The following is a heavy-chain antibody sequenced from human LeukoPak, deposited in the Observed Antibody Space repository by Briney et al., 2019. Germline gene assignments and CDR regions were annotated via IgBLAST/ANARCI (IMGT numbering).Heavy chain of an antibody. CDR3: AREVDV. J-gene: IGHJ6*02. Sequence: GGSLRLSCAASGFTLSSYWMSWVRQAPGKGLEWMANIKQDGSEKYYVDSVKGRFTISRDNAKNSLYLQMNSLRAEDTAVYYCAREVDVWGQVTTVTVSS. CDR1: GFTLSSYW. V-gene: IGHV3-7*01. CDR2: IKQDGSEK.